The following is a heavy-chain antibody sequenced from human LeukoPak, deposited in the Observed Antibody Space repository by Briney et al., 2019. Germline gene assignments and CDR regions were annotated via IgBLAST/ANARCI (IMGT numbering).Heavy chain of an antibody. Sequence: PSETLSLTCTVSGDSISSDTYYWSWIRQPPGKGLEWIGYIYYSGSTNYNPSLKSRVTISVDTSKNQFSLKLSSVTAADTAVYYCARHQPWGTAMGPVMDVWGQGTTVTASS. CDR3: ARHQPWGTAMGPVMDV. D-gene: IGHD5-18*01. CDR1: GDSISSDTYY. J-gene: IGHJ6*02. CDR2: IYYSGST. V-gene: IGHV4-61*01.